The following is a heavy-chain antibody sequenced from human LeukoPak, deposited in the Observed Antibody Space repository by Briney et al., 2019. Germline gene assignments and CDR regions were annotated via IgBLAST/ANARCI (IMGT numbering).Heavy chain of an antibody. CDR2: IDPSDSYT. V-gene: IGHV5-10-1*01. CDR3: ARQDYYDSSGYPFDY. D-gene: IGHD3-22*01. J-gene: IGHJ4*02. Sequence: GESLKISCKGSGYSFTSYWISWVRQMPGKGLEWMGRIDPSDSYTNYSPSFQGHVTISADKSISTAYLQWSSLKASDTAVYYCARQDYYDSSGYPFDYWGQGTLVPVSS. CDR1: GYSFTSYW.